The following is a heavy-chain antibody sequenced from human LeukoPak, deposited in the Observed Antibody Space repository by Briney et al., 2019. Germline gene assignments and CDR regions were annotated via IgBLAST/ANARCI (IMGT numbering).Heavy chain of an antibody. Sequence: PGGSLRLSCAASGFTFSSYATHWVRQAPGKGLEYVSAISSNGGSTYYANSVKGRFTISRDNSKNTLYLQIGSLRAEDMAVYYCARERANCHFDYWGQGTLVTVSS. CDR3: ARERANCHFDY. V-gene: IGHV3-64*01. CDR2: ISSNGGST. J-gene: IGHJ4*02. CDR1: GFTFSSYA. D-gene: IGHD4/OR15-4a*01.